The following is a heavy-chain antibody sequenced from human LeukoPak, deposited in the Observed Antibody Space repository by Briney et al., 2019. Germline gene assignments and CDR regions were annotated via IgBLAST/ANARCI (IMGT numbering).Heavy chain of an antibody. V-gene: IGHV3-30-3*01. D-gene: IGHD2-2*01. CDR3: AREPDIVVVPAASLDY. J-gene: IGHJ4*02. Sequence: PGRSLRLSCAASGLTFSSYAMHWVRQAPGKGLEWVAVISYDGSNKYYADSVKGRFTISRDNSKNTLYLQMNSLRAEDTAVYYCAREPDIVVVPAASLDYWGQGTLVTVSS. CDR2: ISYDGSNK. CDR1: GLTFSSYA.